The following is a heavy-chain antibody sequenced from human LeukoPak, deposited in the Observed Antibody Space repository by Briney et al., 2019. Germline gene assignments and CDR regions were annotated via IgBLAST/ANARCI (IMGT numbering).Heavy chain of an antibody. V-gene: IGHV1-2*02. Sequence: GSVKLSCAASGFTFTGYFMNWVRQAPGHGLEWLGWIKQNSGVTNCAQTFQGRVTITRDKASSTAYMALSRLRSEDTALYYCARDPSYGYGSYWWFDPWGQGTMVTVSS. D-gene: IGHD3-10*01. CDR1: GFTFTGYF. J-gene: IGHJ5*02. CDR2: IKQNSGVT. CDR3: ARDPSYGYGSYWWFDP.